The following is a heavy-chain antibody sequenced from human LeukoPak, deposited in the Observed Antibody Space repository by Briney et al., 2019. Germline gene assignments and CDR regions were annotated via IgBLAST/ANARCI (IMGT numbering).Heavy chain of an antibody. V-gene: IGHV3-72*01. Sequence: GGSLRLSCAASGFTFSDHYMDWVRQAPGKGLEWVGRTRNKANSYTTEYAASVKGRFTISRDDSKNSLYLQMNSLKTEDTAVYYCARGGDYGDYGQGVFDYWGQGTLVTVSS. D-gene: IGHD4-17*01. CDR1: GFTFSDHY. CDR3: ARGGDYGDYGQGVFDY. CDR2: TRNKANSYTT. J-gene: IGHJ4*02.